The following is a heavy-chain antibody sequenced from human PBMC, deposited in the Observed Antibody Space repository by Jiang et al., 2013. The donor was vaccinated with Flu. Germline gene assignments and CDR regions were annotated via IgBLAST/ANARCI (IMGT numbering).Heavy chain of an antibody. CDR2: VWSDGTHE. Sequence: VAQPGKSLRLSCAASGFTFNIHGMHWVRQAPGKGLEWVASVWSDGTHEDYADSVKGRFTISRDNSENTVSLYMDSLRAEDMAVYFCVREGPFSGTNAFDIWGQGTMVTVSS. CDR3: VREGPFSGTNAFDI. V-gene: IGHV3-33*03. CDR1: GFTFNIHG. J-gene: IGHJ3*02. D-gene: IGHD1-1*01.